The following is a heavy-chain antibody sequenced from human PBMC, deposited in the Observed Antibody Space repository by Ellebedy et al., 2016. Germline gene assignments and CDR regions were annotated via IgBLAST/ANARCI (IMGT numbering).Heavy chain of an antibody. D-gene: IGHD1-26*01. CDR2: ISGSGGST. J-gene: IGHJ3*02. CDR3: ARRLVGATGTAFDI. Sequence: GESLKISCAASGFTFSSYAISWVRQAPGKGLEWVSAISGSGGSTYYADSVKGRFTISRDNAKNSLYLQMNSLRDEDTAVYYCARRLVGATGTAFDIWGQGTLVTVSS. CDR1: GFTFSSYA. V-gene: IGHV3-23*01.